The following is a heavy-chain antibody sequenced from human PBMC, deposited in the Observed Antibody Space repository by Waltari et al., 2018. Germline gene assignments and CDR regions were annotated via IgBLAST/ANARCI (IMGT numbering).Heavy chain of an antibody. J-gene: IGHJ3*02. CDR1: GFTFSSYG. CDR2: ISYDGSNK. Sequence: QVQLVESGGGVVQPGRSLRLSCAASGFTFSSYGMHWVRPAPGKGLEWVAVISYDGSNKYYADSVKGRFTISRDNSKNTLYLQMNSLRAEDTAVYYCAKDHYDSSGYSYAFDIWGQGTMVTVSS. D-gene: IGHD3-22*01. V-gene: IGHV3-30*18. CDR3: AKDHYDSSGYSYAFDI.